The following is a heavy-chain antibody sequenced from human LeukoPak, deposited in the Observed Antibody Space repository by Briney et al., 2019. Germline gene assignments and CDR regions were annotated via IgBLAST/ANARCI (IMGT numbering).Heavy chain of an antibody. J-gene: IGHJ6*02. V-gene: IGHV3-48*04. CDR3: ARMVEGDYVGSYYGMDV. Sequence: GGSLRLSCAASGFTFSSYSMNWVRQAPGKGLEWVSYISSSSSTIYYADSVKGRFTISRDNAKNSLYLQMNSLRAEDTAVYYCARMVEGDYVGSYYGMDVWGQGTTVTVSS. D-gene: IGHD4-17*01. CDR1: GFTFSSYS. CDR2: ISSSSSTI.